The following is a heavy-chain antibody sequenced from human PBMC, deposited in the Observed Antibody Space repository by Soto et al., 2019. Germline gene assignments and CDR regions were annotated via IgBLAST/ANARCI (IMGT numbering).Heavy chain of an antibody. D-gene: IGHD5-12*01. J-gene: IGHJ6*02. CDR3: ARDEVRGGYDYFHYYGMDV. V-gene: IGHV6-1*01. Sequence: SHALSLTCAISGDSVSSNSAAWNWIRQSPSRGLEWLGRTYYSSKWYNDYALSVKSRITTTQDPPKNQFSLRLNSVTPEDTAVYYCARDEVRGGYDYFHYYGMDVWGQGTTVTV. CDR1: GDSVSSNSAA. CDR2: TYYSSKWYN.